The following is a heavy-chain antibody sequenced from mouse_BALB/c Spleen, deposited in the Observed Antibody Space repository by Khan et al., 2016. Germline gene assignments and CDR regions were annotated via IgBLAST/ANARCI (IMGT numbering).Heavy chain of an antibody. Sequence: QVQLQQSGPGLVAPSQSLSITCTVSGFSITGFAVNWVRQPPGKGLEWLGVIWGDGSTDYDSALKSRLSISKDDSKSQVFLKMNSLQTDDTARYYCASYYDYDGGCAYWGQGTLVTVSA. CDR1: GFSITGFA. J-gene: IGHJ3*01. V-gene: IGHV2-6-7*01. CDR2: IWGDGST. D-gene: IGHD2-4*01. CDR3: ASYYDYDGGCAY.